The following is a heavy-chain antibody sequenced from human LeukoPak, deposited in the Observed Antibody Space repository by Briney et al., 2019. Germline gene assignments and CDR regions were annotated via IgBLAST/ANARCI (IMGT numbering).Heavy chain of an antibody. J-gene: IGHJ4*02. CDR2: ISSNGGST. CDR1: GFTFSSYA. Sequence: GGSLRLSCSASGFTFSSYAMHWVRQAPGKGLEYVSAISSNGGSTYYADSVKGRFTISRDNSKNTLYLQMNSLRAEDTAVYYCARDGGDDSSGYSLWLDYWGQGTLVTVSS. CDR3: ARDGGDDSSGYSLWLDY. V-gene: IGHV3-64*04. D-gene: IGHD3-22*01.